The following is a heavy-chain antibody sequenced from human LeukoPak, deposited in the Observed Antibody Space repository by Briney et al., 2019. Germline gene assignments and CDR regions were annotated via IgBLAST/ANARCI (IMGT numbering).Heavy chain of an antibody. Sequence: ASMKVSCKASGYSFVLYGISWVRQAPGQGPEWMGWISTYNGNTKYAQKFQGRVTMTTDTSTSTAYMELRSLRSDDTAVYYCARDEDYGISVNVDYWGQGTLVTVSS. CDR2: ISTYNGNT. V-gene: IGHV1-18*01. CDR3: ARDEDYGISVNVDY. J-gene: IGHJ4*02. D-gene: IGHD4-17*01. CDR1: GYSFVLYG.